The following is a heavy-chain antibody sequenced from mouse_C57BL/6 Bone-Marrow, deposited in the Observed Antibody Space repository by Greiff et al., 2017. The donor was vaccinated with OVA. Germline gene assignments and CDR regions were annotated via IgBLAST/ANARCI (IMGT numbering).Heavy chain of an antibody. CDR3: AKRGAYYSNPWYFDV. CDR1: GYTFTDYN. CDR2: INPNNGGT. Sequence: EVHLVESGPELVKPGASVKIPCKASGYTFTDYNMDWVKQSHGKSLEWIGDINPNNGGTIYNQKFKGKATLTVDKSSSTAYMELRSLTSEDTAVYYGAKRGAYYSNPWYFDVWGTGTTVTVSS. J-gene: IGHJ1*03. V-gene: IGHV1-18*01. D-gene: IGHD2-5*01.